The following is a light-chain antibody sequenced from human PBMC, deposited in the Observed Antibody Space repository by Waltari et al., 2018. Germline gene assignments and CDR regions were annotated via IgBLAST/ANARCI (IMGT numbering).Light chain of an antibody. CDR1: DSDVGAYDF. CDR3: SSYTTSSAPGV. J-gene: IGLJ1*01. CDR2: EVS. V-gene: IGLV2-14*01. Sequence: QSALTQPASVSGSPGQSITISCSGTDSDVGAYDFVSWYQQHPGKAPHLIIYEVSNRPSGIFIRVSASKSGNTASLTISGLQAEDEADYYCSSYTTSSAPGVFGTGTRVTVL.